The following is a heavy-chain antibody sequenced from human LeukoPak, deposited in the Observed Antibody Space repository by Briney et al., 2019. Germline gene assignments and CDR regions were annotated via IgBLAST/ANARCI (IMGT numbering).Heavy chain of an antibody. Sequence: PSETLSLTCAVYGGSFSGYYWSWIRQPPGKGLEWIGEINHSGSTNYNPSLKSRVTISVDTSKNQFSLKLSSVTAADTAVYYCARAVMWRLYYFDYWGQGALVTVSS. CDR1: GGSFSGYY. V-gene: IGHV4-34*01. CDR3: ARAVMWRLYYFDY. D-gene: IGHD2-21*01. CDR2: INHSGST. J-gene: IGHJ4*02.